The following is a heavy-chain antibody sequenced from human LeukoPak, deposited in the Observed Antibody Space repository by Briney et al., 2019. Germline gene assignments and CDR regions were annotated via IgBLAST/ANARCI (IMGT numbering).Heavy chain of an antibody. J-gene: IGHJ4*02. CDR2: ISSSSSYI. D-gene: IGHD6-13*01. V-gene: IGHV3-21*01. Sequence: GGSLRLSCAASGFTFSSYSMNWVRQAPGKGLEWVSSISSSSSYIYYADSVKGRFTISRDNAKNSLYLQMNSLRAEDTAVYYYARELRGSSSWGFDYWGQGTLVTVSS. CDR1: GFTFSSYS. CDR3: ARELRGSSSWGFDY.